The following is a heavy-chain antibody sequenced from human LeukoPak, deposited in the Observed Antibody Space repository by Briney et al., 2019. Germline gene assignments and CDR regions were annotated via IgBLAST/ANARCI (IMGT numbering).Heavy chain of an antibody. Sequence: ASVKVSCKASGGTFSSYAISWLRQAPRQRLEWMGRIIAIFGTANYAQKFQGRVTITTDESTSTAYMELSSLRSEDTAVYYCARDRGSGSYSQFDYWGQGTLVTVSS. CDR3: ARDRGSGSYSQFDY. CDR2: IIAIFGTA. CDR1: GGTFSSYA. V-gene: IGHV1-69*05. J-gene: IGHJ4*02. D-gene: IGHD3-10*01.